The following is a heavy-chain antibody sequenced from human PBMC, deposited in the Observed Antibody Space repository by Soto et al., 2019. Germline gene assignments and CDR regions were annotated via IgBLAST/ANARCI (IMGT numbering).Heavy chain of an antibody. D-gene: IGHD3-3*02. CDR2: IMPVFPTP. V-gene: IGHV1-69*12. Sequence: QVQLEQSGAEVKKPGSSVRVSCKTSGGTFRTSAISWVRQAPRQGLEWMGGIMPVFPTPDYAQKFQGRVTITADESTSTAYMELSSLRSEDTAVYYCARDKDRQQLGGNYYYIMDVWGQGTTVTVSS. CDR3: ARDKDRQQLGGNYYYIMDV. J-gene: IGHJ6*02. CDR1: GGTFRTSA.